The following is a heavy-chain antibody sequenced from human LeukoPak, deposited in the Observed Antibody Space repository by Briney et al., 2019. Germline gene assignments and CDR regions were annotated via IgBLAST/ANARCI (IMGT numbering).Heavy chain of an antibody. CDR3: ARDSSWYESAYIFDY. J-gene: IGHJ4*02. Sequence: GSLTLSCAASGFTVSSNYMSWVRQAPGKGLEWVSVIYSGGSTYYADSVKGRFTISRDNSKNTLYLQMNSLRAEDTAVYYCARDSSWYESAYIFDYWGQGTLVTVSS. CDR1: GFTVSSNY. D-gene: IGHD6-13*01. CDR2: IYSGGST. V-gene: IGHV3-66*01.